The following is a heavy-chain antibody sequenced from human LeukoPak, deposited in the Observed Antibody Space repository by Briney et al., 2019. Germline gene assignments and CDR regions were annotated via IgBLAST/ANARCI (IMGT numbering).Heavy chain of an antibody. D-gene: IGHD3-22*01. J-gene: IGHJ3*02. CDR2: INPSSGST. V-gene: IGHV1-46*01. CDR1: GYTFTSYG. Sequence: ASVKVSCKASGYTFTSYGISWVRQAPGQGLEWMGLINPSSGSTGYAQKFQGRVTITRDTSTSTVYMELSSLRSDDTAVYYCARDGYDRSGYYRFGAFDIWGQGTMVTVSS. CDR3: ARDGYDRSGYYRFGAFDI.